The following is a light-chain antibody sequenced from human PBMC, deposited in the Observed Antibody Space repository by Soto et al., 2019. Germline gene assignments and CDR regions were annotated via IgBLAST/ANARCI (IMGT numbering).Light chain of an antibody. J-gene: IGKJ2*01. CDR3: QQYNDFQYT. CDR2: KAT. Sequence: DIQMTQSPSTLSASVGDGVTITCRASQSIGSWLAWYQQKPGKAPKLLIYKATNLQSGVPSRFSGSGSRTDFSLTISSLQPVDSATYYCQQYNDFQYTFGQGTKLEI. V-gene: IGKV1-5*03. CDR1: QSIGSW.